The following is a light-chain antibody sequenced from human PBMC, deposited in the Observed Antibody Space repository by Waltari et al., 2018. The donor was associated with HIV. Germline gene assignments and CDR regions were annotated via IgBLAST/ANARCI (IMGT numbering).Light chain of an antibody. CDR2: RIN. Sequence: QSVLTQPPSASGTPGQRVAISCSGSSSNIGSNYVYWYQQLPGTAPKVLIYRINQRPSVVPDLFSVSKSGTSASLAISALRSEDEADYYCATWDDSLSGPVFGGGTKLTVL. CDR3: ATWDDSLSGPV. CDR1: SSNIGSNY. J-gene: IGLJ3*02. V-gene: IGLV1-47*01.